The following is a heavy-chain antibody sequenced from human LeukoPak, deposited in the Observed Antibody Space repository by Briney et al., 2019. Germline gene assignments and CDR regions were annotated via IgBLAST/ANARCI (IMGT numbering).Heavy chain of an antibody. CDR3: AREEESGYSYGYFDY. D-gene: IGHD5-18*01. J-gene: IGHJ4*02. Sequence: GASVTVSCQASGYTFTSYGISWVRQAPGQGLEWMGWISAYNGNTNYAQKLQGRVTMTTDTSTSTAYMELRSLRSDDTAVYYCAREEESGYSYGYFDYWGQGTLVTVSS. CDR1: GYTFTSYG. CDR2: ISAYNGNT. V-gene: IGHV1-18*01.